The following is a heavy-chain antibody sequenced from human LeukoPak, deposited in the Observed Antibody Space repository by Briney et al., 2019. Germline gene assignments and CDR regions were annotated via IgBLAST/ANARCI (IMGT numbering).Heavy chain of an antibody. J-gene: IGHJ4*02. CDR2: ISGSGNSA. D-gene: IGHD3-22*01. CDR1: GFTYTSYG. CDR3: AKPTNYYDSSGYYYFDY. Sequence: GGSLRLSCAASGFTYTSYGMAWVRQAPGKGLEWVSTISGSGNSAYYGDSVQGRFTISRDNSRNTVYLQMSSLRAEDTAVYYCAKPTNYYDSSGYYYFDYWGQGTLVTVSS. V-gene: IGHV3-23*01.